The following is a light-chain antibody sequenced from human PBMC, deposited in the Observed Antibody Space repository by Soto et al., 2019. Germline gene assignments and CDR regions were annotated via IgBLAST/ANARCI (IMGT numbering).Light chain of an antibody. CDR1: SSDVGGYNF. CDR3: SSYTSNSTLPYV. V-gene: IGLV2-14*01. J-gene: IGLJ1*01. Sequence: QSALTQPASVSGSPGQSITISCTGTSSDVGGYNFVSWYQQHPGKAPKLMIYDVSNRPSGVSNRFSDSKSGNTASLTISGLQAEDEADYFCSSYTSNSTLPYVFGTGTKVTVL. CDR2: DVS.